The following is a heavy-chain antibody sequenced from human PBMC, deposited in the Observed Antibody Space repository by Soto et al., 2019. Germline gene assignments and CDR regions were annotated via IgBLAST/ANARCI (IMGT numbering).Heavy chain of an antibody. V-gene: IGHV1-69*13. J-gene: IGHJ3*02. CDR3: ARVGSRHDNSSGWYYAFDI. Sequence: ASVKVSCKASGGTFSSYAISWVRQAPGQGLEWMGGIIPIFGTANYAQKFQGRVTITADESTSTAYMELSSLRSEDTAVYYCARVGSRHDNSSGWYYAFDIWGQGTMVTVSS. CDR1: GGTFSSYA. CDR2: IIPIFGTA. D-gene: IGHD6-19*01.